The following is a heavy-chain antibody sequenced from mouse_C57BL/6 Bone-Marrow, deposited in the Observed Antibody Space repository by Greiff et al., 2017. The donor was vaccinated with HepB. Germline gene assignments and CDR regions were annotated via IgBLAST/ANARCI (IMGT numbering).Heavy chain of an antibody. CDR2: IYPGSGST. CDR3: ARAAYDGCSYYYAMDY. V-gene: IGHV1-55*01. J-gene: IGHJ4*01. Sequence: QVQLQQSGAELVKPGASVKMSCKASGYTFTSYWITWVKQRPGQGLEWIGDIYPGSGSTNYNEKFKSKATLTVDTSSSTAYMQLSSLASEDSAVYYCARAAYDGCSYYYAMDYWGQGTSVTVSS. CDR1: GYTFTSYW. D-gene: IGHD2-3*01.